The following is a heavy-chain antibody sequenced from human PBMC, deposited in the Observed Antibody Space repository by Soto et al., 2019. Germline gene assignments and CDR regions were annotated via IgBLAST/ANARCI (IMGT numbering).Heavy chain of an antibody. CDR2: IYYSGST. D-gene: IGHD3-3*01. J-gene: IGHJ6*02. Sequence: SETLSLTCTVSGGSISSYYWSWIRQPPGKGLEWIGYIYYSGSTNYNPSLKSRVTISVDTSKNQFSLKLSSVTAADTAVYYCATRATYYDFWSGFGSREKYSYYGMDVWGQGTTVTVSS. V-gene: IGHV4-59*01. CDR1: GGSISSYY. CDR3: ATRATYYDFWSGFGSREKYSYYGMDV.